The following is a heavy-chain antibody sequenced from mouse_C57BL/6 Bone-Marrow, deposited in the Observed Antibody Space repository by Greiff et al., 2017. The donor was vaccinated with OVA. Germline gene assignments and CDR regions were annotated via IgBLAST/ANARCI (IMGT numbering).Heavy chain of an antibody. CDR2: IDPEDGET. J-gene: IGHJ3*01. D-gene: IGHD2-5*01. CDR3: ARSTYSNYVAWFAY. CDR1: GFNIKDYY. V-gene: IGHV14-2*01. Sequence: VQLQQSGAVLVKPGASVKLSCTASGFNIKDYYMHWVKQRTEQGLEWIGRIDPEDGETKYAPKFQGKATITADTSSNTVYLQLSSLTSEDTAVYYCARSTYSNYVAWFAYWGQGTLVTVSA.